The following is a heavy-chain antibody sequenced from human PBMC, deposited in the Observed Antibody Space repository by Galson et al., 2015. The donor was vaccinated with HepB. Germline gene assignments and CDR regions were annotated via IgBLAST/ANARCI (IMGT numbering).Heavy chain of an antibody. V-gene: IGHV3-23*01. Sequence: SLRLSCAASGFTFSNYAMTWVRQAPGKGLEWVSSISASGYSTYYAGSVQGRFTISRDNSKNTLYLQMNSLRAEDTAVYYCAGDQHGCTDNSCYRRVDLDQWGQGTLVTVSS. CDR1: GFTFSNYA. CDR2: ISASGYST. CDR3: AGDQHGCTDNSCYRRVDLDQ. J-gene: IGHJ4*02. D-gene: IGHD2-2*01.